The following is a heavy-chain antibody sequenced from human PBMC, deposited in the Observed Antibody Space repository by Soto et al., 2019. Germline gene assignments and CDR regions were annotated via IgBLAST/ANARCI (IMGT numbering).Heavy chain of an antibody. V-gene: IGHV3-23*01. CDR2: ISGSGGST. CDR3: AKRRGWELRGGWLCDY. D-gene: IGHD1-26*01. CDR1: GFTFSSYA. Sequence: EVQLLESGGGLVQPGGSLRLSCAASGFTFSSYAMSWVRQAPGKGLEWVSAISGSGGSTYYADSVKGRFTISRDNSNNTLELQMNSLRAEDTAGYYCAKRRGWELRGGWLCDYWGQGTLVTVSS. J-gene: IGHJ4*02.